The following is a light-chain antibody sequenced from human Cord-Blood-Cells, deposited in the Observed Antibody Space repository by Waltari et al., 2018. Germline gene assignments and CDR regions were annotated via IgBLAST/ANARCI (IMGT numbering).Light chain of an antibody. Sequence: IVMPQSPLSLPVTPGEQASISCRSTQSLLHSNGYNYLDWYLQKPGQSPQLLIYLGSNRASGVPDRFSGSGSGTDFTLKISRVEAEDVGVYYCMQALQTPYTFGQGTKLEIK. CDR1: QSLLHSNGYNY. CDR3: MQALQTPYT. CDR2: LGS. V-gene: IGKV2-28*01. J-gene: IGKJ2*01.